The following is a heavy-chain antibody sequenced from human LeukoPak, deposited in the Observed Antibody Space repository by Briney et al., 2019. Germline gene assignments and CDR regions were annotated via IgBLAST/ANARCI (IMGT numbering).Heavy chain of an antibody. Sequence: GGSLRLSRAASGFTFSNYGMHWVRQAPGKGLEWVSLIWFDGDNKYYADSVKGRFTISRDNSKNTLYLQMNSLRAEDTAFYYCTRAVGTTGYFPYWGQGTLVTVSS. V-gene: IGHV3-33*01. J-gene: IGHJ4*02. CDR1: GFTFSNYG. CDR3: TRAVGTTGYFPY. D-gene: IGHD1-1*01. CDR2: IWFDGDNK.